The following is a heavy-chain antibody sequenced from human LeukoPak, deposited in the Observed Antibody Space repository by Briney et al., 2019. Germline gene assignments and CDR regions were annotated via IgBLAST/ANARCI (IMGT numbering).Heavy chain of an antibody. CDR3: ARVSAVVPQAFDY. D-gene: IGHD4-23*01. CDR1: GGSISSGGYY. V-gene: IGHV4-31*03. Sequence: SETLPLTYTVSGGSISSGGYYWSWIRQHPGKGLEWIGYIYYSGSTYYNPSLKSRVTISVDTSKNQFSLKLSSVTAADTAVYYCARVSAVVPQAFDYGGGDTLDTVSS. J-gene: IGHJ4*02. CDR2: IYYSGST.